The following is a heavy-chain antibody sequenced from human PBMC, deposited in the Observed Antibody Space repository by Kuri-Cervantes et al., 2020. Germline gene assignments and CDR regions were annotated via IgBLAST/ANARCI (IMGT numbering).Heavy chain of an antibody. CDR3: ARDLRQGYSSSWYYFDY. Sequence: SETLSLTCTVSGGSISSGGYYWSWIRQHPGKGLEWIGYIYYSGSTNYNPSLKSRVTISVDTSKNQFSLKLSSVTAADTAVYYCARDLRQGYSSSWYYFDYWGQGTLVTVSS. J-gene: IGHJ4*02. V-gene: IGHV4-61*08. CDR1: GGSISSGGYY. CDR2: IYYSGST. D-gene: IGHD6-13*01.